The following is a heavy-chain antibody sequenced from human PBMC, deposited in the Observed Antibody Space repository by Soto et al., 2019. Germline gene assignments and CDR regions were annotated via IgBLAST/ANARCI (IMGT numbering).Heavy chain of an antibody. CDR3: ASSGGVMAARPLDS. CDR1: GYMFTTYG. Sequence: QVQLVQSGGEVKKPGASVEVSCKPSGYMFTTYGISWLRQAPGQGLEWMAWISAYNGNKKNEEKFQDRVTMTTDTSTKTVTMELRSLASDDTAIYYWASSGGVMAARPLDSWATGPLVTVSS. D-gene: IGHD3-16*01. CDR2: ISAYNGNK. J-gene: IGHJ4*02. V-gene: IGHV1-18*04.